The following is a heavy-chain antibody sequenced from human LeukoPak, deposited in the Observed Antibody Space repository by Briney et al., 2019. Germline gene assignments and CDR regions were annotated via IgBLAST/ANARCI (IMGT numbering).Heavy chain of an antibody. D-gene: IGHD3-10*01. CDR2: ISSSSSTI. CDR1: GFTFSSYS. CDR3: VKGEHYYGSGSYSGNFDY. Sequence: GGSLRLSCAASGFTFSSYSMNWVRQAPGKGLEWVSYISSSSSTIYYADSVKGRFTISRDNAKNSLYLQMNSLRLEDTAAYYCVKGEHYYGSGSYSGNFDYWGQGTLVTVSS. V-gene: IGHV3-48*01. J-gene: IGHJ4*02.